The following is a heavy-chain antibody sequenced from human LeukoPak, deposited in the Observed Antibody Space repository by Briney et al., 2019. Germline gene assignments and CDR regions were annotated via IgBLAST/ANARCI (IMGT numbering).Heavy chain of an antibody. J-gene: IGHJ5*02. D-gene: IGHD6-6*01. CDR3: ARVGGSSSRWFDP. V-gene: IGHV3-21*01. CDR2: ISSSSTYI. CDR1: GFTFSSYS. Sequence: GGSLRLSCAASGFTFSSYSMTWVRQAPGKGLEWVSSISSSSTYIYYADSVRGRFTISRDSAKNSLFLQMNSLRAEDTAVYYCARVGGSSSRWFDPWGQGTLVTVSS.